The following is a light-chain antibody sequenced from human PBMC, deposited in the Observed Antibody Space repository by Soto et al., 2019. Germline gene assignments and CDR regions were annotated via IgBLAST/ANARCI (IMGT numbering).Light chain of an antibody. V-gene: IGKV1-12*01. J-gene: IGKJ1*01. CDR1: RDISNS. Sequence: DIQMTQSPSSVSASVGDRLTITCRASRDISNSLAWYQQTPGKAPKLLLRGASSLHRGVPSRFSGGGAGTEFTLTISSLQPEDFATHYCQQTSAFPRTFGQGTKVGYQT. CDR3: QQTSAFPRT. CDR2: GAS.